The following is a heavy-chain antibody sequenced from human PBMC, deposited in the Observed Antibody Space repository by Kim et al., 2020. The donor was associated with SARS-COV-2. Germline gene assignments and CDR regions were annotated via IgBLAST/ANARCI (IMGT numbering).Heavy chain of an antibody. D-gene: IGHD1-26*01. Sequence: GGSLRLSCAASGFTFSSYSMNWVRQAPGKGLEWVSYISSSSSTIYYADSVKGRFTISRDNAKNSLYLQMNSLRDEDTAVYYCARPPRIVGATTRGDYYYYGMDVWGQGTTVTVSS. CDR1: GFTFSSYS. CDR3: ARPPRIVGATTRGDYYYYGMDV. J-gene: IGHJ6*02. V-gene: IGHV3-48*02. CDR2: ISSSSSTI.